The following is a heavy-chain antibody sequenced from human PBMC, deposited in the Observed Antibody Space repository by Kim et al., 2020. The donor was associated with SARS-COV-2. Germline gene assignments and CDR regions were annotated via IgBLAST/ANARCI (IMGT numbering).Heavy chain of an antibody. V-gene: IGHV4-61*01. Sequence: SETLSLTCTVSGGSVSSGSYYWSWIRQPPGKGLEWIGYIYYSGSTNYNPSLKSRVTISVDTSKNQFSLKLSSVTAADTAVYYYARERYDSSGWGDYYYYYGMDVWGQETTVTVSS. CDR2: IYYSGST. CDR1: GGSVSSGSYY. CDR3: ARERYDSSGWGDYYYYYGMDV. D-gene: IGHD3-22*01. J-gene: IGHJ6*02.